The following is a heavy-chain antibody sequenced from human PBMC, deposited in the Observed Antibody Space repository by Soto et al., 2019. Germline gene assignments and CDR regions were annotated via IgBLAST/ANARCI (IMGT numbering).Heavy chain of an antibody. V-gene: IGHV1-2*04. J-gene: IGHJ3*01. CDR2: INPKSGGT. D-gene: IGHD3-3*01. CDR1: GYTFTGYY. CDR3: AILVWPNAFAL. Sequence: ASVKVSCKASGYTFTGYYLHWVRQAPGQGLEWVGWINPKSGGTNYSQKFQGWVTMTRDTSINTAYMDLSRLKSDDTAVYYCAILVWPNAFALWGQGTMVTVSS.